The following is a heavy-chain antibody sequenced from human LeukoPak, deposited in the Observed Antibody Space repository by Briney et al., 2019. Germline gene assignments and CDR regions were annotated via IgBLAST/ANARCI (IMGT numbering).Heavy chain of an antibody. CDR1: GFTFSTYA. CDR3: SRSPGILGTNYFDY. J-gene: IGHJ4*02. Sequence: AGGSLRLSCAASGFTFSTYAMHWVRQAPGKGLEWVAVMSYGGSNENYADSVKGRFTVSRDNSKSTLYLQMNSLTPDDTSVYYCSRSPGILGTNYFDYWGQGTLVTVSS. D-gene: IGHD1-26*01. V-gene: IGHV3-30*04. CDR2: MSYGGSNE.